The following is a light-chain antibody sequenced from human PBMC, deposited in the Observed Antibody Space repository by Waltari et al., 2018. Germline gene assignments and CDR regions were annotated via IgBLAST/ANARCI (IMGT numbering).Light chain of an antibody. CDR1: QSVSSSY. V-gene: IGKV3-20*01. Sequence: EIVLTQSPGTLSLSPGEGATLSCRASQSVSSSYLGWYQQKPGQAPRPLISATSSRATGIPDRFIGSGSGTDFPLTITRLEPEDFAVYYCQQYGTSPPTFGQGTKVEIE. J-gene: IGKJ1*01. CDR2: ATS. CDR3: QQYGTSPPT.